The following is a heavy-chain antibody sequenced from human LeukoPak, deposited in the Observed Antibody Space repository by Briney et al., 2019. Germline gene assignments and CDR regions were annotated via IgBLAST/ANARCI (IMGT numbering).Heavy chain of an antibody. D-gene: IGHD5-24*01. CDR3: ASTIFETATMWPYFDY. Sequence: SETLSLTCTVSGGSISSSSYYWGWIRQPPGKGLEWIGSIYYSGSTYYNPSLKSRVTISVDTSKNQFSLKLSSVTAADTAVYYCASTIFETATMWPYFDYWGQGTLVTVSS. CDR1: GGSISSSSYY. CDR2: IYYSGST. V-gene: IGHV4-39*01. J-gene: IGHJ4*02.